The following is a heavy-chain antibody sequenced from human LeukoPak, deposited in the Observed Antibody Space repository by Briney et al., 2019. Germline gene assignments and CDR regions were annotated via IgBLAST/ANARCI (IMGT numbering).Heavy chain of an antibody. CDR3: ARGGYCSGGSCYDYYYYMDV. D-gene: IGHD2-15*01. J-gene: IGHJ6*03. CDR1: GGSISSYY. Sequence: ASETLSLTCTVSGGSISSYYWSWIRQPPGKGLEWIGYIYYSGSTNYNPSLKSRVTISVDTSKNQFSLKLSSVTAADTAVYYCARGGYCSGGSCYDYYYYMDVWGKGTTVTISS. V-gene: IGHV4-59*08. CDR2: IYYSGST.